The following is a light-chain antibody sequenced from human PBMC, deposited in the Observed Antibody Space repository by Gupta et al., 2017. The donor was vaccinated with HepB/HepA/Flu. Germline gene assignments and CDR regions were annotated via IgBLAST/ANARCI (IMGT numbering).Light chain of an antibody. CDR1: NIGSKS. CDR2: VDS. CDR3: QECDSSSDHFYV. J-gene: IGLJ1*01. V-gene: IGLV3-21*03. Sequence: SYVLTQPPSVSVAPGKTARITCGGNNIGSKSVHWYQQKPGQAHVLVVYVDSDRPSGIPDRFSGSNSGNTATLINNAVEDGDEADDYCQECDSSSDHFYVFGTGTKVTVL.